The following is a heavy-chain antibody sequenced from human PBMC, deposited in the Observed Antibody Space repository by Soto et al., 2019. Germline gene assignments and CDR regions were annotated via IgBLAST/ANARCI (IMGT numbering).Heavy chain of an antibody. CDR3: AARDGRWLPYCSDF. D-gene: IGHD2-15*01. CDR2: XTXXXEXS. V-gene: IGHV3-23*01. CDR1: GFTFSNYA. J-gene: IGHJ4*02. Sequence: GGSLRLSCAASGFTFSNYAMTWVRQAPGKGLQWVXSXTXXXEXSXXXEXXXXRFTISRDNSRNTLYLQMKSLRADDTAIYYCAARDGRWLPYCSDFWGPGAMVTVSS.